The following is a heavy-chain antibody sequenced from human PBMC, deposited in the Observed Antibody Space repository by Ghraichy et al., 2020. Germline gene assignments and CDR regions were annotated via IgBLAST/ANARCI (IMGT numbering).Heavy chain of an antibody. CDR3: ARDEATKRRDYYDSSLGTTVGAFDI. V-gene: IGHV3-66*02. CDR1: GFTVSSNY. CDR2: IYSGGST. J-gene: IGHJ3*02. Sequence: GVLRLSCAASGFTVSSNYMSWVRQAPGKGLEWVSVIYSGGSTYYADSVKGRFTISRDNSKNTLYLQMNSLRAEDTAVYYCARDEATKRRDYYDSSLGTTVGAFDIWGQGTMVTVSS. D-gene: IGHD3-22*01.